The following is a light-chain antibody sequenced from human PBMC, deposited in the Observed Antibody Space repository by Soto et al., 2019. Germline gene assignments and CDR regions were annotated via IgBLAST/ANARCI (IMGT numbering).Light chain of an antibody. CDR1: QGVRSN. CDR3: QQYNKWPPWT. J-gene: IGKJ1*01. V-gene: IGKV3-15*01. CDR2: GVS. Sequence: EIVMTQSPATLSLSPGESATLSCRASQGVRSNLAWFQQRPGQAPRLLIYGVSTRATGTPARFSGSGSGTGFTLTISSLQSEDSAVYFCQQYNKWPPWTFGLGTKVEIK.